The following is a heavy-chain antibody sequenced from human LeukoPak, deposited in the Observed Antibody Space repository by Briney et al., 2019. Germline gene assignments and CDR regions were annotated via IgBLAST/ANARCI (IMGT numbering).Heavy chain of an antibody. V-gene: IGHV3-30*03. CDR1: GFTFSSYG. CDR2: ISYDGSNK. CDR3: AQGGADYYYYYGMDV. J-gene: IGHJ6*02. D-gene: IGHD3-16*01. Sequence: GGSLRLSCAASGFTFSSYGMHWVRQAPGKGLEWVAVISYDGSNKYYADSVKGRFTISRDNSKNTLYLQMNSLRAEDTAVYYCAQGGADYYYYYGMDVWGQGATVTVSS.